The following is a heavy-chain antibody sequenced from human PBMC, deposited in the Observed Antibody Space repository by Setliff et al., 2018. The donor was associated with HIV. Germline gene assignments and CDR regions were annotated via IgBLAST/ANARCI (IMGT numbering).Heavy chain of an antibody. V-gene: IGHV4-61*02. Sequence: SETLSLTCTVSGGSISSSDYYWSWIRQPAGKGLEWIGRISSSGSTNYNPSLKSRVTISIDTSKNQFSLKLSSVTAADTAVYYCARDGNNYYDSSGYSNWFDPWGQGTLVTVSS. J-gene: IGHJ5*02. CDR2: ISSSGST. CDR3: ARDGNNYYDSSGYSNWFDP. CDR1: GGSISSSDYY. D-gene: IGHD3-22*01.